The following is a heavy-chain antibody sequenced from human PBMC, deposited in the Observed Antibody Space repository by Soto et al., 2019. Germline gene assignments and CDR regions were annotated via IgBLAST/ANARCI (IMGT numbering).Heavy chain of an antibody. CDR3: ARRTDYGDYSDAFDV. D-gene: IGHD4-17*01. CDR2: IFYSGST. V-gene: IGHV4-39*01. CDR1: GDTISSSDFY. J-gene: IGHJ3*01. Sequence: QLQLQESGPGLVKPSETLSLTCTASGDTISSSDFYWGWIRQPPGRGLEWIGNIFYSGSTYYNPSLKSRFTISADTSRNQFSLKLSSVTAADTAVYYCARRTDYGDYSDAFDVWGHGSMVTVSS.